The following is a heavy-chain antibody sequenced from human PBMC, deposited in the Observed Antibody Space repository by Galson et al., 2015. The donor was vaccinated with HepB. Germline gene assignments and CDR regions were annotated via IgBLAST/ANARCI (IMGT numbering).Heavy chain of an antibody. CDR3: ARDDGSGSYTIDY. J-gene: IGHJ4*02. CDR2: ISSSSSYI. D-gene: IGHD3-10*01. V-gene: IGHV3-21*01. CDR1: GFTFSSYS. Sequence: SLRLSCAASGFTFSSYSMNWVRQAPGKGLEWVPSISSSSSYIYYADSVTGRFTMSRDNAKNSLYLQMNSLRAEDTAVYYCARDDGSGSYTIDYWGQGTLVTVSS.